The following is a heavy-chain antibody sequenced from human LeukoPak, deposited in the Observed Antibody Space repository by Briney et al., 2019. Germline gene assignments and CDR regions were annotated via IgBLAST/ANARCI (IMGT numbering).Heavy chain of an antibody. CDR1: GFTFDDYA. V-gene: IGHV3-9*03. CDR3: AKDGTRYDSSGYYSHLDY. D-gene: IGHD3-22*01. CDR2: ISWNSGSI. Sequence: GGSLRLSCAASGFTFDDYAMHWVRQAPGKGLEWVSGISWNSGSIGYADSVKGRFTISRDNAKNSLHLQMNSLRAEDMALYYCAKDGTRYDSSGYYSHLDYWGQGRLVTVSS. J-gene: IGHJ4*02.